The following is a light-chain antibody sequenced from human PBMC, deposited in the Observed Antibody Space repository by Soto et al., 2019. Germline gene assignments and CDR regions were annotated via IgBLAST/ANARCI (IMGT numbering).Light chain of an antibody. J-gene: IGKJ1*01. CDR2: LGS. CDR1: QSLLHSNGYNY. CDR3: MQPLQSWT. V-gene: IGKV2-28*01. Sequence: DILMTQSPLSLPVTPGEPASISCRSSQSLLHSNGYNYLDWYLQTPGXSPXVLIYLGSNRASGVPDRFSGSGSGTYFPLKISRVEAEDAGVYYCMQPLQSWTFGQGTKVDIK.